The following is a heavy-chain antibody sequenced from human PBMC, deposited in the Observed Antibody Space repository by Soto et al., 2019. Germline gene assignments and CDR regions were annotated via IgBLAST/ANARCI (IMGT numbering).Heavy chain of an antibody. Sequence: ASVKVSCKASGGTFSSYAISWVRQAPGQGLEWMGGIIPIFGTANYAQKFQGRVTTTADKSTSTAYMELSSLRSEDTAVYYCARDSSGYYDFDYWGQGTLVTVSS. CDR2: IIPIFGTA. D-gene: IGHD3-22*01. J-gene: IGHJ4*02. V-gene: IGHV1-69*06. CDR1: GGTFSSYA. CDR3: ARDSSGYYDFDY.